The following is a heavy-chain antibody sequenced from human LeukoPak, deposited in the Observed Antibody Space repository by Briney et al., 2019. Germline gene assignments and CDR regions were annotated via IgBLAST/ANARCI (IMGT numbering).Heavy chain of an antibody. CDR2: ISYDGSNK. CDR1: GFTFSSYA. CDR3: ARDSAGDY. Sequence: GGSLRLSCAASGFTFSSYAMHWVRQAPGKGLEWVAVISYDGSNKYYADSVKGRFTISRDNSKNTLYLQMNSLRAEHTAVYYCARDSAGDYWGQGTLVTVSS. D-gene: IGHD6-19*01. V-gene: IGHV3-30*01. J-gene: IGHJ4*02.